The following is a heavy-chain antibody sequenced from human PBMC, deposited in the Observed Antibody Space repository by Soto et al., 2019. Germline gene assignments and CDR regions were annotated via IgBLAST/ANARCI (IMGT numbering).Heavy chain of an antibody. CDR3: ARVRATVTTGPSDAEYFQH. CDR1: GYTFTSYA. V-gene: IGHV1-3*01. J-gene: IGHJ1*01. CDR2: INAGNGNT. D-gene: IGHD4-17*01. Sequence: ASVKVSCKASGYTFTSYAMHWVRQAPGQRLEWMGWINAGNGNTKYSQKFQGRVTITRDTSASTAYMELSSLRSEDTAVYYCARVRATVTTGPSDAEYFQHWGQGTLVTVSS.